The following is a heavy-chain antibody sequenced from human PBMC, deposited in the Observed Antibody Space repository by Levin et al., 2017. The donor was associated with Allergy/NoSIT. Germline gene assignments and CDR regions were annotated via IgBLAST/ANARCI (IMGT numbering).Heavy chain of an antibody. CDR2: ISAYNGNT. CDR1: GYTFTSYG. J-gene: IGHJ5*02. V-gene: IGHV1-18*01. D-gene: IGHD6-13*01. Sequence: ASVKVSCKASGYTFTSYGISWVRQAPGQGLEWMGWISAYNGNTNYAQKLQGRVTMTTDTSTSTAYMELRSLRSDDTAVYYCARDRPIIAAAEMEVWFDPWGQGTLVTVSS. CDR3: ARDRPIIAAAEMEVWFDP.